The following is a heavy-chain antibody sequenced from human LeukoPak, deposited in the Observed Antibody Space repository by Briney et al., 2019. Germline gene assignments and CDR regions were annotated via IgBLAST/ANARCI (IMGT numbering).Heavy chain of an antibody. CDR2: IHPSGIF. CDR3: ARGRDRSKAGDH. Sequence: SETLSLTCAVYGGSCDYYYCSWIRQPPGKGLEWIGEIHPSGIFYYNSSLMSRVTISIDTSKSQFSLRLTSVTAADTGFYYCARGRDRSKAGDHWGQGSLVTVSS. D-gene: IGHD5-24*01. CDR1: GGSCDYYY. J-gene: IGHJ4*02. V-gene: IGHV4-34*01.